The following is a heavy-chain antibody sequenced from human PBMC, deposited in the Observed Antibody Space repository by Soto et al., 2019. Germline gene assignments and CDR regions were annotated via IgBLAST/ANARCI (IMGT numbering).Heavy chain of an antibody. CDR2: INPNSGGT. D-gene: IGHD3-10*01. CDR1: GYTFTGYY. J-gene: IGHJ6*02. V-gene: IGHV1-2*04. CDR3: AIYHGSGSYSDYYYYYGMDV. Sequence: ASVKVSCKASGYTFTGYYMHWVRQAPGQGLEWMGWINPNSGGTNYAQKFQGWVTMTRDTSISTAYMELSRLRSDDTAVYYCAIYHGSGSYSDYYYYYGMDVWGQGTTVTVSS.